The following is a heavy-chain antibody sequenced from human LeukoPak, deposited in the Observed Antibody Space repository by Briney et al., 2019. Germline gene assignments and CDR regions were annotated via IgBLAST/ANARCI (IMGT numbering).Heavy chain of an antibody. CDR3: ASLVSRFLETPYYYYGMDV. CDR1: GGTFSSYT. V-gene: IGHV1-69*02. Sequence: SVKVSCKASGGTFSSYTISWVRQAPGQGLEWMGRIIPIFGIANYAQKFQGRVTITADKSTSTAYMELSSLRSEDTAVYYCASLVSRFLETPYYYYGMDVWGQGTTVTVSS. CDR2: IIPIFGIA. D-gene: IGHD3-3*01. J-gene: IGHJ6*02.